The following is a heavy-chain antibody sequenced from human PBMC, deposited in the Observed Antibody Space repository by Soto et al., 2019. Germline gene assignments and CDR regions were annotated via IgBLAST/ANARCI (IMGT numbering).Heavy chain of an antibody. CDR1: GFTFNTHW. J-gene: IGHJ6*02. D-gene: IGHD2-21*01. V-gene: IGHV3-74*01. CDR2: IYFDGITT. Sequence: GGSLRLSCTASGFTFNTHWMHWVRQAPGNGLVWVSRIYFDGITTNYADSVKGRFTISRDNAKNTLYLQMNRLSADDTALYYCVRDMWSTADFYFGMDLWGQGTTVTVSS. CDR3: VRDMWSTADFYFGMDL.